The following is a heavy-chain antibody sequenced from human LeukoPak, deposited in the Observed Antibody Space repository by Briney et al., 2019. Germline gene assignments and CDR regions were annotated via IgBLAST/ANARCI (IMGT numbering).Heavy chain of an antibody. CDR2: IHYTGTT. V-gene: IGHV4-59*09. CDR3: ARGGASSRPFHY. Sequence: IGFIHYTGTTNYNPSLKSRVSISVDTSKNQFSLKLSSVTAADSAVYYCARGGASSRPFHYWGQGTLVTVSS. J-gene: IGHJ4*02. D-gene: IGHD3-10*01.